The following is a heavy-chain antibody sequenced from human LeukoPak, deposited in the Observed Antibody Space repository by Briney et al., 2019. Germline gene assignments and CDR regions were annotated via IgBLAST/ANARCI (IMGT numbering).Heavy chain of an antibody. CDR3: ARRMYYYGSGSHFDY. CDR1: GGTFSSYA. CDR2: IIPIFGTA. D-gene: IGHD3-10*01. V-gene: IGHV1-69*05. J-gene: IGHJ4*02. Sequence: SVKVSCKASGGTFSSYAISWVRQAPGQGLEWMGGIIPIFGTANYAQKFQVRVTITTDESTSTAYMELSSLRSEDTAVYYCARRMYYYGSGSHFDYWGQGTLVTVSS.